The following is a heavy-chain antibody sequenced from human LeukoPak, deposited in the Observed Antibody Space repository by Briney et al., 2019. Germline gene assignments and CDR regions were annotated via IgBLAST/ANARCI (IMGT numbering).Heavy chain of an antibody. J-gene: IGHJ3*02. CDR1: GYSISSGHY. V-gene: IGHV4-38-2*01. CDR2: IYHSGST. CDR3: ANWDDAFDI. Sequence: PSETLSLTCAVSGYSISSGHYWGWIRQPPGKGLEWIGSIYHSGSTYYNPSLKSRVTISVDTSKNQFSLKLSSVTAADTAVYYCANWDDAFDIWGQGTMVTVSS. D-gene: IGHD1-1*01.